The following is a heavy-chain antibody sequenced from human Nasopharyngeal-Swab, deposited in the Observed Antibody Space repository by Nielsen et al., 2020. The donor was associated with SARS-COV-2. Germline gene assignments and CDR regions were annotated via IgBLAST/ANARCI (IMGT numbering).Heavy chain of an antibody. V-gene: IGHV3-7*05. CDR2: IKQDGSEK. CDR3: ARGGFGVVITGATSLVDY. Sequence: GGSLTLSCAASGFTFSSHWMSWVRQAPGKGLEWVANIKQDGSEKYYVDSVKGRFTISRDNAKNSLYLQMNSLRAEDTAVYYCARGGFGVVITGATSLVDYWGQGTLVTVSS. CDR1: GFTFSSHW. D-gene: IGHD3-3*01. J-gene: IGHJ4*02.